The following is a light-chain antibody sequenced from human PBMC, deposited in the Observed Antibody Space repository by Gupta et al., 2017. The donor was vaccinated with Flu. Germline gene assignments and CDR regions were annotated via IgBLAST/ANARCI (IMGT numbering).Light chain of an antibody. CDR2: SKT. V-gene: IGLV7-43*01. Sequence: TVTITCASSTGAVTTDYYPNWIQQRTGQAHRALIYSKTNRTAGTPARFSGSRRGGKAALTLSGVQPEDEAEYYCLLYDGGNKGVFGGGTRLTVL. CDR1: TGAVTTDYY. J-gene: IGLJ3*02. CDR3: LLYDGGNKGV.